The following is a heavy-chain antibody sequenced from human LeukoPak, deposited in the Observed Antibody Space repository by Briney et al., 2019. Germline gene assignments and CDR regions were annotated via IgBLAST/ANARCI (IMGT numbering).Heavy chain of an antibody. D-gene: IGHD3-3*02. Sequence: GASVKVSCKATGYTFSHFYIHWVRQAPGQALEYVGWITPKSGDTYSPQRFQGRVTMTRDASISTAYMELSSLRSDDTAVYFCARVRLADERAWAYWGQGTLVTVSS. CDR2: ITPKSGDT. J-gene: IGHJ4*02. V-gene: IGHV1-2*02. CDR3: ARVRLADERAWAY. CDR1: GYTFSHFY.